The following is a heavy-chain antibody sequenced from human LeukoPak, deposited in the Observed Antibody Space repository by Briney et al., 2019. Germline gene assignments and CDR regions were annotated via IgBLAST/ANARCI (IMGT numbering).Heavy chain of an antibody. J-gene: IGHJ6*02. CDR2: IYYSGST. V-gene: IGHV4-59*01. CDR1: GGSISSYY. Sequence: PSETLSLTCTVSGGSISSYYWSWIRQPPGKGLEWIGYIYYSGSTNYNPSLKSRVTMSVDTSKNLFSLKVSSVTAADTAVYYCARGRSNYYGMDVWGQGTTVTVSS. D-gene: IGHD1-26*01. CDR3: ARGRSNYYGMDV.